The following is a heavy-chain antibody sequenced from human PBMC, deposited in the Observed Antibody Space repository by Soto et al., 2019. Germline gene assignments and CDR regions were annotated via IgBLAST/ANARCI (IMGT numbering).Heavy chain of an antibody. Sequence: PGESLKISCKGSGYSFTSYWIGWVRQMPGKGLEWMAIIYPGDSATRYSPSFQGQVTISADKSISTAYLQWSSLKASDTAMYYCTRPAAAKYSYYVPYDIWGQGTMVTDSS. CDR1: GYSFTSYW. CDR2: IYPGDSAT. J-gene: IGHJ3*02. D-gene: IGHD2-2*01. V-gene: IGHV5-51*01. CDR3: TRPAAAKYSYYVPYDI.